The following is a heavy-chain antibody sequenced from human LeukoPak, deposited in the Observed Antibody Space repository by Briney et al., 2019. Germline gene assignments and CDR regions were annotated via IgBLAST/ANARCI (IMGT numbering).Heavy chain of an antibody. Sequence: SETLSLTCAVYGGSFSGYYWSWIRQPPGKGLEWIGEINHSGSTNYNPSLKSRVTISVDTSKNQFSLKLSSVTAADTAVYYCARGLIVGANDAFDIWGQGTMVTVSS. D-gene: IGHD1-26*01. CDR1: GGSFSGYY. CDR2: INHSGST. CDR3: ARGLIVGANDAFDI. J-gene: IGHJ3*02. V-gene: IGHV4-34*01.